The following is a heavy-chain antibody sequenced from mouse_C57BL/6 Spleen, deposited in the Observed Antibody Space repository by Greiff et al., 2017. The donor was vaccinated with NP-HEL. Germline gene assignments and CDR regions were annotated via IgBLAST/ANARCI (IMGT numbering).Heavy chain of an antibody. J-gene: IGHJ1*03. CDR1: GYTFTDYN. CDR3: ARRYGSSYEYFDV. D-gene: IGHD1-1*01. CDR2: INPNNGGT. V-gene: IGHV1-18*01. Sequence: EVQVVESGPELVKPGASVKIPCKASGYTFTDYNMDWVKQSHGKSLEWIGDINPNNGGTIYNQKFKGKATLTVDKSSSTAYMELRSLTSEDTAVYYGARRYGSSYEYFDVWGTGTTVTVSS.